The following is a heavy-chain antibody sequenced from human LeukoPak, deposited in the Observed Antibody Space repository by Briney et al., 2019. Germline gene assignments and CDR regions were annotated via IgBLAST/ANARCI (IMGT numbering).Heavy chain of an antibody. D-gene: IGHD1-26*01. J-gene: IGHJ4*02. V-gene: IGHV7-4-1*02. CDR3: ASDSDGNGEGDFDY. CDR2: INTNTWNP. Sequence: AAVNVSCKASGYTFTSYAMNWLRQAPGQGLEGMGWINTNTWNPTSAHGFTGRFFFSFDTSVNTAYLQISSINAEDTAVYYCASDSDGNGEGDFDYWGQGPLVSVSS. CDR1: GYTFTSYA.